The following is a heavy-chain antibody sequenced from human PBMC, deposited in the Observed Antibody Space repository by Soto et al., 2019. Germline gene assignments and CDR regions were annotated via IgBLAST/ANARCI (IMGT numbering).Heavy chain of an antibody. CDR3: ARRISAAGGYYYYAFDV. J-gene: IGHJ6*02. CDR2: IDPIDSKT. CDR1: GYNFVTYW. D-gene: IGHD6-13*01. Sequence: PGESLKISCKGSGYNFVTYWVGWVRQTPGKGLEWMGSIDPIDSKTRYSPSLEGHITISVDKSISTTYLQWSSLKASDTAIYYCARRISAAGGYYYYAFDVWGQGTAVTVSS. V-gene: IGHV5-10-1*01.